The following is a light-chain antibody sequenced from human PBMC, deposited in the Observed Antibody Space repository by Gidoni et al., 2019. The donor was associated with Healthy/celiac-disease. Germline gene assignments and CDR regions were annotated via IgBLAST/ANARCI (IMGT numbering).Light chain of an antibody. CDR1: QSVSSN. CDR2: GAS. CDR3: QQYNNWPPWT. V-gene: IGKV3-15*01. J-gene: IGKJ1*01. Sequence: EIVMTQSLATLSVSPGERATLSCRASQSVSSNVAWYQQKPGQAPRLLIYGASTRATGIPARFSGSGSGTEFTLTISSLQSEDFAVYYCQQYNNWPPWTFGQGTKVEIK.